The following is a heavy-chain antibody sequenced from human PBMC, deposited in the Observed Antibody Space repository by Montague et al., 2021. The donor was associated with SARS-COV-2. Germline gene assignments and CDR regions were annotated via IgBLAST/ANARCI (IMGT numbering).Heavy chain of an antibody. CDR1: GASVTTGHYN. J-gene: IGHJ6*02. Sequence: TLSLTCTVSGASVTTGHYNWSWIRQPAGKGLEWIGRVYPSGNSNHNLYLRSRVCIYGDMSKNQLSLKLSSVTAADTAVYYCARVRGAALYFGEVGYYGMVAWGQGTMVTVSS. CDR3: ARVRGAALYFGEVGYYGMVA. V-gene: IGHV4-61*02. CDR2: VYPSGNS. D-gene: IGHD3-10*01.